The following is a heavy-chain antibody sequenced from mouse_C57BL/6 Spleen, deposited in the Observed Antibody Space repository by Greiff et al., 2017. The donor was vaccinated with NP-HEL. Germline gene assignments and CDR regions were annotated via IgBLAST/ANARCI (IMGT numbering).Heavy chain of an antibody. CDR2: INPNNGGT. D-gene: IGHD2-4*01. V-gene: IGHV1-18*01. J-gene: IGHJ2*01. Sequence: EVQLQQSGPELVKPGASVKIPCKASGYTFTDYNMDWVKQSHGKSLEWIGDINPNNGGTIYNQKFKGKATLTVDKSSSTAYMERRSLTSEDTAVYYCARSRYDYDDGDYFDYWGQGTTLTVSS. CDR1: GYTFTDYN. CDR3: ARSRYDYDDGDYFDY.